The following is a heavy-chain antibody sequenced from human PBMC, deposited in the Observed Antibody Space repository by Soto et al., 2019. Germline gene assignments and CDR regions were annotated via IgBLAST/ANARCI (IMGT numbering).Heavy chain of an antibody. Sequence: GPGVKKPGASVKVSCKASGYTFTTFGINWVRQAPGQGLEWMGCITAYDGKIKYAQNFQGRVTMTIDTPTSTGYLELRGLRSDDTAVYFCARGLTYGDFDFWGQGTLVDVSS. CDR1: GYTFTTFG. D-gene: IGHD4-17*01. J-gene: IGHJ4*02. V-gene: IGHV1-18*01. CDR3: ARGLTYGDFDF. CDR2: ITAYDGKI.